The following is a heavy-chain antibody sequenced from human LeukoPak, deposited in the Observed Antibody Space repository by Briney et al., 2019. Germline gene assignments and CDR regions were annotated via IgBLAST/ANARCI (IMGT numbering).Heavy chain of an antibody. J-gene: IGHJ4*02. CDR1: GITLSNYD. Sequence: GGSLRLSCAVSGITLSNYDMTWVRQAPGKGLEWVAGLSGSGGSTNYADSVKGRFSISRDNSKSTLYLQLSSLTAEDTAVYYCAKAMSTDHYDSKGFYRVDFDSWGQGTLVTVSS. V-gene: IGHV3-23*01. CDR2: LSGSGGST. CDR3: AKAMSTDHYDSKGFYRVDFDS. D-gene: IGHD3-22*01.